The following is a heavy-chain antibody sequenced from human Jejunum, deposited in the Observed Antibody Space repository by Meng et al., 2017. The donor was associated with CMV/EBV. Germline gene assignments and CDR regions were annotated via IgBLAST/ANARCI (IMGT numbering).Heavy chain of an antibody. J-gene: IGHJ4*02. Sequence: TPSSYSMNWVRQAPGKGLEWVSSISTSSTYIYYADSVKGRFTSSRDNAGNSLYLQMNTLIADDTAVYYCARGRTGTSWPRPHYFDYWGQGTLVTVSS. CDR1: TPSSYS. CDR2: ISTSSTYI. D-gene: IGHD6-13*01. V-gene: IGHV3-21*01. CDR3: ARGRTGTSWPRPHYFDY.